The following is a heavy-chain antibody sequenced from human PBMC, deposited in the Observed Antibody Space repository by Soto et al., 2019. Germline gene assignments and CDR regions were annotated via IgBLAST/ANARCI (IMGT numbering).Heavy chain of an antibody. CDR3: ALRGRFLDLPYYYYGMDV. D-gene: IGHD3-3*01. Sequence: GASVKVSCKASGGTFSSYAISWVRQAPGQGLEWMGGIIPIFGTANYAQKFQGRVTITADESTSTAYMELSSLRSEDTAVYYCALRGRFLDLPYYYYGMDVWGQGTTVTVYS. V-gene: IGHV1-69*13. CDR1: GGTFSSYA. CDR2: IIPIFGTA. J-gene: IGHJ6*02.